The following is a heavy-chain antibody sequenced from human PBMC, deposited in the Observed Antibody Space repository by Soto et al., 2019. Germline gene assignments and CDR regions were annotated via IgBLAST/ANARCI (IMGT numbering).Heavy chain of an antibody. CDR1: GFTFDDYA. V-gene: IGHV3-9*01. Sequence: EVQLVESGGGLVQPGRSLRLSCAASGFTFDDYAMHWVRQAPGKGLEWVSGISWNSGSIGYADSVKGRFTISRVNAKNSLYLQMNSLRAEDTALYYCAKAYSSSPFDYWGQGTLVTVSS. J-gene: IGHJ4*02. CDR3: AKAYSSSPFDY. D-gene: IGHD6-6*01. CDR2: ISWNSGSI.